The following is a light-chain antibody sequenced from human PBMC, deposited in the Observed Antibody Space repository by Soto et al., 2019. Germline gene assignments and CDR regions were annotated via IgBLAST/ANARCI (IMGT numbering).Light chain of an antibody. V-gene: IGKV1-33*01. CDR3: QQYDRLPYT. CDR2: DAS. CDR1: QDINHF. J-gene: IGKJ2*01. Sequence: DVQMTQSPSSLSASVGDRVTITCQASQDINHFLNWYQQKPGKAPSLLIYDASNLETGVPSTFSGTGSGTHFTLTITSLRPEDIATYYCQQYDRLPYTFGQGTSLEIK.